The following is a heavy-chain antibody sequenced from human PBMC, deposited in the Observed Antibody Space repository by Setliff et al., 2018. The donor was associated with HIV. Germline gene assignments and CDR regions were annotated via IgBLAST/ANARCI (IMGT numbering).Heavy chain of an antibody. CDR1: GFTFSRNV. Sequence: GGSLRLSCVAPGFTFSRNVINWVRQAPGKGLEWVSGISESGANTYYADSVKGRFTISRDNSKNTLYRQMDSLRAEDTAVYYCAKVPSYWGQGTLGTVS. CDR3: AKVPSY. J-gene: IGHJ4*02. CDR2: ISESGANT. V-gene: IGHV3-23*01.